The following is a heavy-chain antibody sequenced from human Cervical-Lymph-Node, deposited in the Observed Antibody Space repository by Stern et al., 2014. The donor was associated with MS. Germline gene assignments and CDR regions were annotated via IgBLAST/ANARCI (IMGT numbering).Heavy chain of an antibody. V-gene: IGHV1-3*01. CDR1: GYTFTSYA. Sequence: VQLVESGAEVKKPGASVKVSCKASGYTFTSYAMHWVRQAPGQRLEWMGWINAGNGNTKYSQKFQGRVTITRDTSASTAYMELSSLRSEDTAVYYCARAMIVVVPYYYFDYWGQGTLVTVSS. J-gene: IGHJ4*02. D-gene: IGHD3-22*01. CDR2: INAGNGNT. CDR3: ARAMIVVVPYYYFDY.